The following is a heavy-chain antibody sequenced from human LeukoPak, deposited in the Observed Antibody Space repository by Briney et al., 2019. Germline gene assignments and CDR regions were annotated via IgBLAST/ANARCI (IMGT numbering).Heavy chain of an antibody. CDR2: IYHSGST. J-gene: IGHJ3*02. CDR3: ASGYDYVWGSYLPDAFDI. Sequence: SETLSLTCAVSGGSISSSNWWSWVRQPPGKGLEWFGEIYHSGSTNYNPSLKSRVTISVDKSKNRFSLKLSSVTAADTAVYYCASGYDYVWGSYLPDAFDIWGQGTMVTVSS. CDR1: GGSISSSNW. D-gene: IGHD3-16*02. V-gene: IGHV4-4*02.